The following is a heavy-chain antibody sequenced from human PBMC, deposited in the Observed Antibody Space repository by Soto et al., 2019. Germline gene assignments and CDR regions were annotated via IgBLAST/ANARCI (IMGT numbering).Heavy chain of an antibody. D-gene: IGHD2-15*01. Sequence: ASVKVSCKASGYTFTSYAMHWVRQAPGQRLEWMGWINSGNGNTKYSQKFQGRVTITRDTSASTAYMELSSLRSEDTAVYYCARGPPVRILKSYYYYYMDVWGKGTTVTVSS. J-gene: IGHJ6*03. CDR2: INSGNGNT. CDR1: GYTFTSYA. CDR3: ARGPPVRILKSYYYYYMDV. V-gene: IGHV1-3*01.